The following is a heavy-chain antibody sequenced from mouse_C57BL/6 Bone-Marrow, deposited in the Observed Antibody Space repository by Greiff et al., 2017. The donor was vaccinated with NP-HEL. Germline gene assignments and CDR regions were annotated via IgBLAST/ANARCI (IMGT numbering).Heavy chain of an antibody. CDR1: GYAFTNYL. CDR2: INPGSGGT. V-gene: IGHV1-54*01. CDR3: ARRGNYDVPFAY. J-gene: IGHJ3*01. Sequence: VQVVESGAELVRPGTSVKVSCKASGYAFTNYLIEWVKQRPGQGLEWIGVINPGSGGTNYNEKFKGKATLTADKSSSTAYMQLSSLTSEDSAVYFCARRGNYDVPFAYWGQGTLVTVSA. D-gene: IGHD2-4*01.